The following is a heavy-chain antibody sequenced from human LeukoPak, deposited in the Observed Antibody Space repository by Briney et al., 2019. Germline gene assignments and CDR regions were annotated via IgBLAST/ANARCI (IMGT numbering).Heavy chain of an antibody. Sequence: PGGSLRLSCAASGFTFSSYSMNWVRQAPGKGLEGVSYISSSSSTIYYADSVKGRFTISRDNAKNSLYLQMNSLRDEDTAVYYCARDATVTTPDAFDIWGQGTMVTVSS. CDR1: GFTFSSYS. J-gene: IGHJ3*02. V-gene: IGHV3-48*02. CDR2: ISSSSSTI. D-gene: IGHD4-17*01. CDR3: ARDATVTTPDAFDI.